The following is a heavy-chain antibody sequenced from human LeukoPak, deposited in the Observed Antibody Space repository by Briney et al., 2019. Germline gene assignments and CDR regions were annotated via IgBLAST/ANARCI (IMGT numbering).Heavy chain of an antibody. CDR3: ARPVISCSSHSCFAYAFDI. V-gene: IGHV3-21*01. Sequence: GGSLRLSCAASGFTFSSYGMNWVRQAPGKGLEWVAASSSGSGDIYYADVVKGRFTMVRDNAKNTVYLQMSRLRAEDTAIYYCARPVISCSSHSCFAYAFDIWVQGTMVTVSS. CDR2: SSSGSGDI. J-gene: IGHJ3*02. CDR1: GFTFSSYG. D-gene: IGHD2-2*01.